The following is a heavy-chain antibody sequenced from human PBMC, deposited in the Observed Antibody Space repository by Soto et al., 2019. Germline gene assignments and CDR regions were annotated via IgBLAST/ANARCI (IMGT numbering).Heavy chain of an antibody. CDR1: GFTFSDAW. V-gene: IGHV3-15*01. D-gene: IGHD3-10*01. CDR3: VKDRGGGMHV. CDR2: IKRKIDGETT. Sequence: EVQLVESGGGMVMPGGSLRLSCAASGFTFSDAWMTWIRQAPGKGLQCVGRIKRKIDGETTDYAAPVKGRFTISRDDSKNTLYLQMNGLKVEDTAMYYCVKDRGGGMHVWGQGTTVTVSS. J-gene: IGHJ6*01.